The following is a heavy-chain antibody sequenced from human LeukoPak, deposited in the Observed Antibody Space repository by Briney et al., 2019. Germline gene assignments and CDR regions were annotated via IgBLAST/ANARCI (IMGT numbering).Heavy chain of an antibody. V-gene: IGHV4-34*01. Sequence: SETLSLTCAVYGGSFTTYYWNWIRQSPGKGLEWIGEINYTGTTNYNPSLKSPVTISVDTSKNQFSLRLNSVTAADTATYYCARGAADRKNYFYYIDVWGPGTTVTVSS. CDR3: ARGAADRKNYFYYIDV. CDR1: GGSFTTYY. D-gene: IGHD1-14*01. J-gene: IGHJ6*03. CDR2: INYTGTT.